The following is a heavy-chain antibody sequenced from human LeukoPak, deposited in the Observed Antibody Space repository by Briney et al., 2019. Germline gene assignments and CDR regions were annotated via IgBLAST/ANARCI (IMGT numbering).Heavy chain of an antibody. CDR3: ASGDYDILTGFFTYGMDV. V-gene: IGHV4-4*07. CDR2: IYTSGST. D-gene: IGHD3-9*01. J-gene: IGHJ6*02. Sequence: PSETLSLTCTVSGGSISSYYWSWIRQPAGKGLEWIRRIYTSGSTNYNPSLKSRVTMSVDTSKNQFSLKLSSVTAADTAVYYCASGDYDILTGFFTYGMDVWGQGTTVTVSS. CDR1: GGSISSYY.